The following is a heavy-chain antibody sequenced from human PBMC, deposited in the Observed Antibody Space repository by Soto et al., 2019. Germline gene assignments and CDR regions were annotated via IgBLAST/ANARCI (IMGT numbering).Heavy chain of an antibody. CDR2: ISYRGTT. CDR1: GGSVNSGDYY. CDR3: ARTNYDYVWGSYRFDY. Sequence: QVQLQESGPGLVKPSQTLSLTCTVSGGSVNSGDYYWSWIRQPPGKGLDWIGYISYRGTTYYKPSLRSRITISLHTSKNQFSLRLASVTAADTAVYYCARTNYDYVWGSYRFDYWGQGTLVTVSS. J-gene: IGHJ4*02. D-gene: IGHD3-16*02. V-gene: IGHV4-30-4*01.